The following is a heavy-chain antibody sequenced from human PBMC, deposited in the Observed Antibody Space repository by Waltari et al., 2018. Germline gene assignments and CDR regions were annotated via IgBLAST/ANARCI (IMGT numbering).Heavy chain of an antibody. CDR2: INPGGTNT. Sequence: EVQLVESGGGLVQPGGSLRLSCAASGFRFNNYWVHWVRQAPGKGLGGVSRINPGGTNTAYAGSVKGRCTVSRDNAKNTLYLQMTSLRAEDTAVYYCVRGGHFDWSPLDHWGPGTLVTVSS. CDR1: GFRFNNYW. D-gene: IGHD3-9*01. CDR3: VRGGHFDWSPLDH. J-gene: IGHJ4*02. V-gene: IGHV3-74*01.